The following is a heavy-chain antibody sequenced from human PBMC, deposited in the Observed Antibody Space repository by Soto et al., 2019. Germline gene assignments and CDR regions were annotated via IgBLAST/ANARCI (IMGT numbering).Heavy chain of an antibody. D-gene: IGHD3-3*01. CDR2: INPNSGGT. V-gene: IGHV1-2*04. CDR1: GYTFTGYY. Sequence: VKVSCKASGYTFTGYYMHWVRQAPGQGLEWMGWINPNSGGTNYAQKFQGWVTMTRDTSISTAYMELSRLRSDDTAVYYCARVNNDFWSGSKTYYFDYWGQGTLVTVSS. CDR3: ARVNNDFWSGSKTYYFDY. J-gene: IGHJ4*02.